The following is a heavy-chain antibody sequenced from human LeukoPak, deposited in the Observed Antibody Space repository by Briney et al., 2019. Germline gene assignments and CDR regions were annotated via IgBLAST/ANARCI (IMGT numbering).Heavy chain of an antibody. J-gene: IGHJ4*02. CDR2: IRYDGTNK. V-gene: IGHV3-30*02. Sequence: GGSLRLCCAASGFTFTRYGMHWIRQAPGKGLEWVAFIRYDGTNKYYADSVKGRFTISRDNSKNTLPLQMNSLRVEDTAVYYCAKDLHYYGSGYGGDYWGQGTLVSMSS. CDR1: GFTFTRYG. D-gene: IGHD3-10*01. CDR3: AKDLHYYGSGYGGDY.